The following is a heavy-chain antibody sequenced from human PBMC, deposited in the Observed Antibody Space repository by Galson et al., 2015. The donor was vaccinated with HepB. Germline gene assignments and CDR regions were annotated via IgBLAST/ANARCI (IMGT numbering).Heavy chain of an antibody. CDR1: GFPFSNSG. CDR2: ILYDGSED. J-gene: IGHJ4*02. D-gene: IGHD3-16*01. V-gene: IGHV3-30*18. CDR3: AKDLANTAFVY. Sequence: SLRLSCAASGFPFSNSGMHWVRQAPGKGLEWVARILYDGSEDYYLDSVKGRFTISRDTSKNTLYLQMDSLRPEDTAVYYCAKDLANTAFVYWGQGTLVSVSS.